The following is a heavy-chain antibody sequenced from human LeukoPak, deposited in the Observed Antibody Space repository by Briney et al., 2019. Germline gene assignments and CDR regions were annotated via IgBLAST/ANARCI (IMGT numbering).Heavy chain of an antibody. CDR1: GGSISSSSYY. D-gene: IGHD3-22*01. J-gene: IGHJ4*02. CDR3: ARGASGGYYGGFDY. CDR2: IYHSGST. Sequence: SETLSLTCTVSGGSISSSSYYWGWIRQPPGKGLEWIGTIYHSGSTYYNPSLNSRVTLSVDTSKNHFSLKLSSVTAADTAVYYCARGASGGYYGGFDYWGQGTLVTVSS. V-gene: IGHV4-39*02.